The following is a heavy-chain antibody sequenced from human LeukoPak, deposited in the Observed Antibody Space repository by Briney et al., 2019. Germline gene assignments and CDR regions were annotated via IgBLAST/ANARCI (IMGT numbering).Heavy chain of an antibody. V-gene: IGHV1-8*02. D-gene: IGHD3-10*01. CDR1: GYTFTYYH. CDR3: ARSLTMVKIQTFDY. J-gene: IGHJ4*02. CDR2: MNPNSGNT. Sequence: GASVKVSCKASGYTFTYYHITWVRQATGQGLEWMGWMNPNSGNTGYAQKFQGRVTMTRDTSTSTVYMELSSLRSEDTAVYYCARSLTMVKIQTFDYWGQGTLVTVSS.